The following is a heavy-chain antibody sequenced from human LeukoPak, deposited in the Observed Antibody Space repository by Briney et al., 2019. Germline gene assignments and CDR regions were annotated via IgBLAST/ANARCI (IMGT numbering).Heavy chain of an antibody. CDR1: GFTFSSYW. D-gene: IGHD2-15*01. J-gene: IGHJ4*02. V-gene: IGHV3-7*01. CDR3: ARDDLGHDTPYDY. CDR2: IKQDGSEK. Sequence: GGSLRLSCAASGFTFSSYWMSWVRQAPGKGLEWVANIKQDGSEKYYVDSVKGRFTISRDNAKNSLYLQMNSLRAEDTAAYYCARDDLGHDTPYDYWGQGTLVTVSS.